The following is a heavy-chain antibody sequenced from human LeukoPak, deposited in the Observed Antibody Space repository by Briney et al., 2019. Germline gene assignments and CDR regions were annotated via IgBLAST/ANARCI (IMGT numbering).Heavy chain of an antibody. CDR2: INHSGST. D-gene: IGHD3-22*01. CDR1: GGSFSGYY. J-gene: IGHJ4*02. V-gene: IGHV4-34*01. CDR3: ASGDRKYYYDFYFDY. Sequence: SETLSLTCAVYGGSFSGYYWSWIRQPPRKGLEWIGEINHSGSTNYNPSLKSRVTISVDTSKNQFSLKLSSVTAADTAVYYCASGDRKYYYDFYFDYWGQGTLVTVSS.